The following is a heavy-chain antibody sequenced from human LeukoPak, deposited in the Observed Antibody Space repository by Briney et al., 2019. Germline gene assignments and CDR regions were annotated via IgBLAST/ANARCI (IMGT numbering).Heavy chain of an antibody. D-gene: IGHD3-22*01. CDR3: ARDRPLYYYDSSGYVDY. V-gene: IGHV3-33*01. CDR2: IWYDGSNK. Sequence: GGSLRLSCAASGFTFSNYGMHWVRQAPGKGLEWVAVIWYDGSNKYYADSVKGRFTISRDNSKNTLYLQMNSLRAEDTAVYYCARDRPLYYYDSSGYVDYWGQGTLVTVSS. CDR1: GFTFSNYG. J-gene: IGHJ4*02.